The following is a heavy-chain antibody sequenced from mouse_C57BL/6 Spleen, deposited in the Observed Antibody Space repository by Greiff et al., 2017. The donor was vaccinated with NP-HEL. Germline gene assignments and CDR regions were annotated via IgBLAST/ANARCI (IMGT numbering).Heavy chain of an antibody. CDR3: ARGGYYVIYYAMDY. J-gene: IGHJ4*01. CDR2: IYPGSGNT. CDR1: GYTFTDYY. D-gene: IGHD2-3*01. Sequence: VQLQQSGAELVRPGASVKLSCKASGYTFTDYYINWVKQRPGQGLEWIARIYPGSGNTYYNEKFKGKATLTAEKSSSTAYMQLSSLTSEDSAVYFCARGGYYVIYYAMDYWGQGTSVTVSS. V-gene: IGHV1-76*01.